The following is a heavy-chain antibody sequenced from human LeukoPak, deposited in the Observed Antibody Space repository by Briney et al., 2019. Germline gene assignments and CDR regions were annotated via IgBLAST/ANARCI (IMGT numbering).Heavy chain of an antibody. D-gene: IGHD4-17*01. J-gene: IGHJ6*02. CDR3: AKAYGDYYYYYGMDV. Sequence: GGSLRLSCAASGFTFSSYAMSWVRQAPGKGLEWVSAISGSGGSTYYADSVKGRFTISRDNSKNTLYLQMNSLRAEDTAVYYCAKAYGDYYYYYGMDVWGQGTTATVSS. V-gene: IGHV3-23*01. CDR1: GFTFSSYA. CDR2: ISGSGGST.